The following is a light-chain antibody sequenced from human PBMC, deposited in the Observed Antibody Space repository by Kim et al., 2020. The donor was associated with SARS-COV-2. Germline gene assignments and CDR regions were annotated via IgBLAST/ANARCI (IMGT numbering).Light chain of an antibody. J-gene: IGKJ4*01. CDR3: QKYNSAPFT. Sequence: DIQMTQSPSSLSASVGDRVTITCRASQGIRNYLAWFQQKPGKVPQLLIYAASTLQSGVPSRFGGSGSDTDFTLTISSLQPEDVATYFCQKYNSAPFTFGGGTKVDIK. CDR1: QGIRNY. V-gene: IGKV1-27*01. CDR2: AAS.